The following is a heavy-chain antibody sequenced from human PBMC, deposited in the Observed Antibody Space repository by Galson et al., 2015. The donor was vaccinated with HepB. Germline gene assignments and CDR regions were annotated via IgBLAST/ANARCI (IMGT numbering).Heavy chain of an antibody. V-gene: IGHV1-69*13. CDR1: GGIFSSHG. Sequence: SVTVSCKASGGIFSSHGINWVRQAPGHGLEWLGGSIPLLKTANYAQKFQGRVTITADESTNTAYMELRSLRFEDTALYYCARYRESVAGWIYYFDHWGQGTLVTVSS. CDR3: ARYRESVAGWIYYFDH. D-gene: IGHD6-19*01. CDR2: SIPLLKTA. J-gene: IGHJ4*02.